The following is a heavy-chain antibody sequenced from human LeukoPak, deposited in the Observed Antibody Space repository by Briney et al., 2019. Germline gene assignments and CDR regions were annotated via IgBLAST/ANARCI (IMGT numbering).Heavy chain of an antibody. V-gene: IGHV4-31*03. J-gene: IGHJ4*02. CDR3: ARLTPYSGSPLGDY. Sequence: SETLSLTCTVSGGSISSGGYYWSWVRQHPGKGLEWLGYIYYSGSTYYNPSLKSRVTISVDTSKNQFSLKLSSVTAADTAVYYCARLTPYSGSPLGDYWGQGTLVTVSS. CDR2: IYYSGST. D-gene: IGHD1-26*01. CDR1: GGSISSGGYY.